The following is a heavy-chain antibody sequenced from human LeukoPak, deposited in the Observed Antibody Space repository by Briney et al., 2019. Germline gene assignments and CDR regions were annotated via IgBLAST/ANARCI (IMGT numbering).Heavy chain of an antibody. CDR2: ISGSGGST. CDR3: AQEWRWLQSGNYFDY. Sequence: GGSLRLSCAASGFTFSSYAMSWVRQAPGKGLEWVSAISGSGGSTYYADSVKGRFTISRDNSKNTLYLQMNSLRAEDTAVYYCAQEWRWLQSGNYFDYWGQGTLVTVSS. J-gene: IGHJ4*02. D-gene: IGHD5-24*01. CDR1: GFTFSSYA. V-gene: IGHV3-23*01.